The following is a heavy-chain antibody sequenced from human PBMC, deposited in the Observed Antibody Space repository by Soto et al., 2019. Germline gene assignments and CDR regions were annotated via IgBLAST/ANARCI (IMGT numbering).Heavy chain of an antibody. Sequence: SETLSLTCTVSGVSIISYYWSWSLQPPGKGLEWIGYIYYSGSTNYNPSLKSRVTISVDTSKNQFSLKLTSVTAADTAVYYCASDNLPGRLAYRGQGTPVPVSS. J-gene: IGHJ4*02. CDR3: ASDNLPGRLAY. CDR1: GVSIISYY. CDR2: IYYSGST. V-gene: IGHV4-59*01.